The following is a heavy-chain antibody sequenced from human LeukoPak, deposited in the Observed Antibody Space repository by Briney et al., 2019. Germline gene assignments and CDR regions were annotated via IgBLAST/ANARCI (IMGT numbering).Heavy chain of an antibody. Sequence: GGSLRLSCAASGFTFSDFYMSWIRQAPGKGLEWVAYISNNGRTIFYADSVKGRFTISRDNAKNSLFLQMNSLRPEDTAFYYCAKQLMLRGVLAWFDTWGLGTLVTVSS. CDR1: GFTFSDFY. CDR2: ISNNGRTI. D-gene: IGHD3-10*01. J-gene: IGHJ5*02. V-gene: IGHV3-11*01. CDR3: AKQLMLRGVLAWFDT.